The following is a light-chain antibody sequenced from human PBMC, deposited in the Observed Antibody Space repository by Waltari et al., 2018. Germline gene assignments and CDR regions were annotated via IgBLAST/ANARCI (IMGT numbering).Light chain of an antibody. Sequence: QSALTQPRSVSGSPGQSVTISCTGTSSDVGVYNYVSWYQQHPGKAPKLMCYDASKRPSGVPDRFSGSKSGNTASLTISGLQAEDEADYYCCSYAGSYTYVFGTGTKVTVL. CDR2: DAS. CDR1: SSDVGVYNY. V-gene: IGLV2-11*01. J-gene: IGLJ1*01. CDR3: CSYAGSYTYV.